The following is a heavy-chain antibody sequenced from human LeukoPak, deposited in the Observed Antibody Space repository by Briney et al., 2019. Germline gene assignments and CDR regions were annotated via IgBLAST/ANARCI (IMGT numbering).Heavy chain of an antibody. J-gene: IGHJ4*02. Sequence: GGSLRLSCAASGFTFSSYGMHWVRQAPGKGLEWVAFIRYDGSNKYFADSVKGRFTISRDNSKNTLYLQMNSLRAEDTALYYCARLDMGTIDYWGQGTLVTVSS. CDR1: GFTFSSYG. D-gene: IGHD1-1*01. CDR2: IRYDGSNK. V-gene: IGHV3-30*02. CDR3: ARLDMGTIDY.